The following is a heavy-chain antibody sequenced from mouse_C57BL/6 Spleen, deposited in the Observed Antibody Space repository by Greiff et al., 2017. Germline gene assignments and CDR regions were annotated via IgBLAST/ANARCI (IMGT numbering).Heavy chain of an antibody. CDR1: GYTFTSYW. J-gene: IGHJ4*01. CDR2: IHPNSGST. CDR3: ARRTEYDYAMDY. Sequence: QVQLQQPGAELVKPGASVKLSCKASGYTFTSYWMHWVKQRPGQGLEWIGMIHPNSGSTNYNEKFKSKATLTVDKSSSTAYMQLSSLTSEDSAVYYCARRTEYDYAMDYWGQGTSVTVSS. D-gene: IGHD5-1*01. V-gene: IGHV1-64*01.